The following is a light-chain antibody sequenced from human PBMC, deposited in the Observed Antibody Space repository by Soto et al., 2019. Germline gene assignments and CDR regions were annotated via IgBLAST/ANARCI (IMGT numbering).Light chain of an antibody. V-gene: IGLV2-11*01. CDR1: SSDIGGYNY. CDR2: DVS. Sequence: QSVLTQPPSVSGSPGQSVTISCTGTSSDIGGYNYVSWYQQLPGKAPKLMIYDVSKRPSGVPDRFSGSNSGNTASLTISGLQDEDEDDYYCCSYAGTTHVFGTGTKVTVL. CDR3: CSYAGTTHV. J-gene: IGLJ1*01.